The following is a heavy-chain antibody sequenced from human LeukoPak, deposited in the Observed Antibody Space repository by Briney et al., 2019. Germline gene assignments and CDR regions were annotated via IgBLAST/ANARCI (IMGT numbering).Heavy chain of an antibody. CDR2: MNPNSGNT. CDR3: ARGGLSFDSSGYYFWSEDDAFDI. V-gene: IGHV1-8*03. CDR1: GYTFTSYD. J-gene: IGHJ3*02. Sequence: GASVKVSCKASGYTFTSYDINWVRQATGQGLEWMGWMNPNSGNTGYAQKFQGRVTITRNTSISTAYMELSSLRSEDTAVYYCARGGLSFDSSGYYFWSEDDAFDIWGQGTMVTVSS. D-gene: IGHD3-22*01.